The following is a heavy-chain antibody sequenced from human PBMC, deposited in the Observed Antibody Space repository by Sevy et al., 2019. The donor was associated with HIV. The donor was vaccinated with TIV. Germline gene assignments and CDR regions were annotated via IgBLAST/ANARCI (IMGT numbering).Heavy chain of an antibody. V-gene: IGHV1-2*06. Sequence: ASVKVSCKASGYTFTDYRIHWVRQAPGQGPEWMGRINPNSGDTNYAQKFQGRVILTRDTSISTVYMELSRLKSDDTALYSCATGGEGILAWSVWGQGTLVTVSS. CDR2: INPNSGDT. CDR3: ATGGEGILAWSV. CDR1: GYTFTDYR. D-gene: IGHD3-3*02. J-gene: IGHJ4*02.